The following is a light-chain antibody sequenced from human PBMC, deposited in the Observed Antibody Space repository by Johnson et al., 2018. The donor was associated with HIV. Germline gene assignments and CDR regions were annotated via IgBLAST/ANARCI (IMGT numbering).Light chain of an antibody. CDR1: SSNIGNNY. V-gene: IGLV1-51*01. J-gene: IGLJ1*01. Sequence: QSVLTQPPSVSAAPGQTVTISCSGSSSNIGNNYVSWYQQLPGTAPKLLIYDNNKRPSGIPDRFSGSKSGTSATLGITGLQTGDEADYYCGTWDSSLSAGGSNYVFGTWTKVTVL. CDR2: DNN. CDR3: GTWDSSLSAGGSNYV.